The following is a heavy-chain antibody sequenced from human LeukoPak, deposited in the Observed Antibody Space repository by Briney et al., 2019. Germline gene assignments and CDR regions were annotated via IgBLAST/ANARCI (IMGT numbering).Heavy chain of an antibody. J-gene: IGHJ4*02. CDR1: GDSVSSNSAA. V-gene: IGHV6-1*01. D-gene: IGHD3-10*01. CDR3: AREGYYGSGLLYCFDY. Sequence: SQTLSLTCAISGDSVSSNSAAWNWIRQSPSRGLEWLGRTYYRSKWYNDYAVSVKSRITINPDTSKNQFSLQLDSVTPEDTAVYYCAREGYYGSGLLYCFDYWGQGTLVTVSS. CDR2: TYYRSKWYN.